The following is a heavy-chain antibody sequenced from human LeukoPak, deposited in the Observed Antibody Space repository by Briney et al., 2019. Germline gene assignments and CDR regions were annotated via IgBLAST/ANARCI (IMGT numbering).Heavy chain of an antibody. V-gene: IGHV1-2*02. CDR3: AKARGLYCSSTSCYDCDV. CDR2: INPNSGGT. CDR1: GYTFTAYY. J-gene: IGHJ6*04. Sequence: ASVKVVCKASGYTFTAYYIHWVRQAPGQGLEWMGWINPNSGGTNYAQKFQGRVTLTRDTSITTAYMELSRLRSDDTAVYYCAKARGLYCSSTSCYDCDVWGKGTTVTVSS. D-gene: IGHD2-2*01.